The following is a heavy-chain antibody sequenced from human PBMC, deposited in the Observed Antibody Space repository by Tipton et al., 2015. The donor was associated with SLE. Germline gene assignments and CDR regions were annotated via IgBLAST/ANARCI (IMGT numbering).Heavy chain of an antibody. J-gene: IGHJ4*02. D-gene: IGHD7-27*01. V-gene: IGHV1-46*01. Sequence: QVQLVQSGAEVKKPGASVKVSCKASGYTFTNYYVHWVRQAPGQGLEWMGIINPRGGSTSYAQKFQGRVTLTRTTSISTAYMELSGLRSDDTALYYCARVGQFHSGDDYWGQGTLVTVSS. CDR2: INPRGGST. CDR3: ARVGQFHSGDDY. CDR1: GYTFTNYY.